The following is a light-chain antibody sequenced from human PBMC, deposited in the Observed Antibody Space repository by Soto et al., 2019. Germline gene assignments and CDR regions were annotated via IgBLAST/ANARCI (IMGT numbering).Light chain of an antibody. V-gene: IGKV3-15*01. CDR1: QSVSSN. J-gene: IGKJ1*01. CDR2: GAS. Sequence: EIVMTQSPATLSVSPWERATLSCRASQSVSSNLAWYQRKPGQAPRLLIYGASTRATGIPARFSGSGSGTEFTLTISSLQSEDYAVYYCHQYNNWPPWTFGQGTKVDIK. CDR3: HQYNNWPPWT.